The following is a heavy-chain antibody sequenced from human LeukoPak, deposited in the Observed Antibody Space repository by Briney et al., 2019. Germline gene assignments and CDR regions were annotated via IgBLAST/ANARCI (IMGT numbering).Heavy chain of an antibody. Sequence: PGGSLRLSCEASGVTFSSYVMSWVRQAPGKGPEWVSGISISGGSTYYADSVKGRFTISRDNPKNTLYLQMNSLRAEDTAVYYCANWGDSSRASTYWGQGTLVTVSS. CDR1: GVTFSSYV. V-gene: IGHV3-23*01. J-gene: IGHJ4*02. CDR3: ANWGDSSRASTY. CDR2: ISISGGST. D-gene: IGHD6-13*01.